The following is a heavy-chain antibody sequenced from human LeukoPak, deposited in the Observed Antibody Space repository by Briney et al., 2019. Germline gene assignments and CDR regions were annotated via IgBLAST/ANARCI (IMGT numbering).Heavy chain of an antibody. V-gene: IGHV1-2*02. J-gene: IGHJ4*02. D-gene: IGHD6-19*01. CDR1: GYTFTGYY. CDR3: ARDKAAVIRGSGWYVIGY. CDR2: INPNSGGT. Sequence: GASVKVSCKASGYTFTGYYMHWVRQAPGQGLEWMGWINPNSGGTNYAQKFQGRVTMTRDTSISTAYMELSRLRSDDTAVYYCARDKAAVIRGSGWYVIGYWGQGPWSPSPQ.